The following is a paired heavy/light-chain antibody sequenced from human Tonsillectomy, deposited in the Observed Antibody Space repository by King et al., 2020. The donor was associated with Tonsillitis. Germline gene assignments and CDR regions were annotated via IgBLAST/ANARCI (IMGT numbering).Light chain of an antibody. CDR1: QSLLH. CDR2: LGS. V-gene: IGKV2-28*01. Sequence: DIVMTQSPLSLPVTPGEPASISCRSSQSLLHMDWYLQKPGQSPQLLIYLGSNRASGVPDRFSGSGSGTDFTLKISRVEAEDVGVYYCMQALQTPYTFGQGTKLEIK. J-gene: IGKJ2*01. CDR3: MQALQTPYT.
Heavy chain of an antibody. J-gene: IGHJ6*02. CDR1: GFTFSRNA. D-gene: IGHD2-2*01. CDR3: ATFLGYCSTTTCSLYSMDV. V-gene: IGHV3-30-3*01. CDR2: ISYDGTNK. Sequence: QEQLVESGGGVVQPGRSLRLSCAASGFTFSRNAMHWVRQAPGKGLVWVAVISYDGTNKYYADSVKGRFTISRDNSRNTLYLQMNSLTTEDTAVYYCATFLGYCSTTTCSLYSMDVWGQGTTVTVSS.